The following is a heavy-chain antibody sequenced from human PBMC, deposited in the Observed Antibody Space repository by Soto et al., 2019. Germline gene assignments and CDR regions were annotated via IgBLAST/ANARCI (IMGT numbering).Heavy chain of an antibody. CDR3: ARENYDGSGRYFDL. CDR1: GYTFTSHG. J-gene: IGHJ2*01. V-gene: IGHV1-18*01. Sequence: ASVKVSCKASGYTFTSHGITWVRQAPGQGLEWVGWISGYNGKRNYAQKFQGRVTMTTDTSTSTAHMELRSLRYDDTAVYYCARENYDGSGRYFDLWGRGTLVTVSS. CDR2: ISGYNGKR. D-gene: IGHD3-10*01.